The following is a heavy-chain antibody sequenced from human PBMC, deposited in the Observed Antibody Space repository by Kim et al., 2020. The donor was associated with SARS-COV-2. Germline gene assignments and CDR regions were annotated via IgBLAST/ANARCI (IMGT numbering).Heavy chain of an antibody. CDR3: ALPTAPGEHYYYGMDV. CDR2: ISGSGGST. J-gene: IGHJ6*02. Sequence: GGSLRLSCAASGFTFSSYAMSWVRQAPGKGLEWVSAISGSGGSTYYADSVKGRFTISRDNSKNTLYLQMNSLRAEDTAVYYCALPTAPGEHYYYGMDVWGQGTTVTVSS. D-gene: IGHD3-16*01. CDR1: GFTFSSYA. V-gene: IGHV3-23*01.